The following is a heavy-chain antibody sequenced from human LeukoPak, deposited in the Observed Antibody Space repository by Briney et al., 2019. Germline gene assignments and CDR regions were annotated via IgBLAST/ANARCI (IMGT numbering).Heavy chain of an antibody. CDR2: ISAYNGNT. D-gene: IGHD2-2*01. V-gene: IGHV1-18*01. J-gene: IGHJ1*01. CDR1: GYTFTSYG. CDR3: AREPGYCSSTSCQGYFQH. Sequence: GASVKVSCKASGYTFTSYGISWVRQAPGQGLEWMGWISAYNGNTNYAQKLQGRVTMTTDTSTSTAYMELRSLRSDDTAVYYCAREPGYCSSTSCQGYFQHWGQGTLVTVSS.